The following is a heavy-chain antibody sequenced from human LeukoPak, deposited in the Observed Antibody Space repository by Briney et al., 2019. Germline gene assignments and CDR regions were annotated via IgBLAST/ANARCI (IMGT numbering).Heavy chain of an antibody. Sequence: GGSLRLSCAASGFTFISYWMSWVRQAPGKGLEWVANIKQDGSEKYYVDSVKGRFTISRDKAKNSLYLQMNSLRAEDTAVYYCARADSNIAARLSRSSIFNYYYYMDVWGKGTTVTVSS. D-gene: IGHD6-6*01. CDR2: IKQDGSEK. CDR1: GFTFISYW. V-gene: IGHV3-7*01. J-gene: IGHJ6*03. CDR3: ARADSNIAARLSRSSIFNYYYYMDV.